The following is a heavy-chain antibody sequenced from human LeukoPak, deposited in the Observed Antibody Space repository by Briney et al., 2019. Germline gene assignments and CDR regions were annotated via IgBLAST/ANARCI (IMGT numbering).Heavy chain of an antibody. CDR3: ARISRLGYCSGGSCPGAFDI. D-gene: IGHD2-15*01. J-gene: IGHJ3*02. Sequence: SETLSLTCNVSGGSISSYYWSWIRQPAGKGLEWIGRIYTSGSTNYNPSLKSRVTMSVDTSKNQFSLKLSSVTAADTAVYYCARISRLGYCSGGSCPGAFDIWGQGTMVTVSS. V-gene: IGHV4-4*07. CDR1: GGSISSYY. CDR2: IYTSGST.